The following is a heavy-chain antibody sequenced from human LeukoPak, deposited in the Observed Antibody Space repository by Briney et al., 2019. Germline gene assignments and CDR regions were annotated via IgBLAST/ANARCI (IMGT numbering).Heavy chain of an antibody. J-gene: IGHJ4*02. D-gene: IGHD4-17*01. CDR3: ARETTVTTFWEY. V-gene: IGHV3-21*01. CDR2: ISSSSSYI. Sequence: GGSLRLSCVASGFIFSDYSMTWVRQAPGMGLEWVASISSSSSYIFHAESLKGRFTISRDNAKNSLYLQMQSLRAEDTAIYYCARETTVTTFWEYWGQGILVTVSS. CDR1: GFIFSDYS.